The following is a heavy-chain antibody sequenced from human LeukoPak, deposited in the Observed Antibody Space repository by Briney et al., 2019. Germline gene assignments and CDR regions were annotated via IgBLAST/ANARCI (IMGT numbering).Heavy chain of an antibody. CDR1: GFTFSSYW. D-gene: IGHD6-6*01. Sequence: VGSLRLSCAASGFTFSSYWMHWVRQAPGEGLGWVSRINSDGSSTSYADSVKGRFTISRDNAKNTLYLQMNSLRAEDTAVYYCARVGSSLLYFDYWGQGTLVTVSS. CDR2: INSDGSST. V-gene: IGHV3-74*01. J-gene: IGHJ4*02. CDR3: ARVGSSLLYFDY.